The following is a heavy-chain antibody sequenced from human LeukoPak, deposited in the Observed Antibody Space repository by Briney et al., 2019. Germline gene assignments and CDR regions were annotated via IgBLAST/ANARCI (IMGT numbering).Heavy chain of an antibody. D-gene: IGHD3-3*01. CDR1: GYTFTSYY. Sequence: ASVKVSCKASGYTFTSYYMHWVRLAPGQGLEWMGIINPSGGSTSYAQKFQGRVTMTRDTSTSTVYMELSSLRSEDTAVYYCARDRRGNYDFWSLTMDVWGKGTTVTVSS. J-gene: IGHJ6*04. CDR2: INPSGGST. CDR3: ARDRRGNYDFWSLTMDV. V-gene: IGHV1-46*01.